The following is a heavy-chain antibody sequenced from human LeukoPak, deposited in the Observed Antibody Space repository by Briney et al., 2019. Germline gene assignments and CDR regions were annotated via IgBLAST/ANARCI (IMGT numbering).Heavy chain of an antibody. J-gene: IGHJ4*02. CDR1: GGSISGFH. CDR3: ARLTYYYGSGTYYNPVFDY. CDR2: VHYSGNS. V-gene: IGHV4-39*07. D-gene: IGHD3-10*01. Sequence: PSETLSLTCSVSGGSISGFHWSWIRQPPGKGLEWIGSVHYSGNSYYNSSLKSRVIISVDTSKNQFSLQLSSVTAADTAVYYCARLTYYYGSGTYYNPVFDYWGQGTLVTVSS.